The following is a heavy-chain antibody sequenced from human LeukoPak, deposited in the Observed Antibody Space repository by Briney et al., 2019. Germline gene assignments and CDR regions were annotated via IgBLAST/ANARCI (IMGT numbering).Heavy chain of an antibody. D-gene: IGHD2-2*01. CDR3: ARFVRHCSSTSCYYYYGMDV. CDR2: INHSGST. V-gene: IGHV4-34*01. J-gene: IGHJ6*04. Sequence: PSETLSLTCAVYGGSFSGYYWSWIRQPPGKGLEWIGEINHSGSTNYNPSFKSRVTISVDTSKNQFSLKLSSVTAADTAVYYCARFVRHCSSTSCYYYYGMDVWGKGTTVTVSS. CDR1: GGSFSGYY.